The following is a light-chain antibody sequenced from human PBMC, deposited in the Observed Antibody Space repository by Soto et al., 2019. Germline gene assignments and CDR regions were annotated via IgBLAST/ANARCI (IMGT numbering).Light chain of an antibody. Sequence: EVVLTQSPGPLSLSPGERVTLSCRASQSVASSYLAWYQQKPGRAPRLLFYSASSRATGIPDRFCGSGSGTDFTLTISRLEPEDFAVYYCHHFGSLPETFGQGTNVE. J-gene: IGKJ1*01. CDR2: SAS. CDR1: QSVASSY. CDR3: HHFGSLPET. V-gene: IGKV3-20*01.